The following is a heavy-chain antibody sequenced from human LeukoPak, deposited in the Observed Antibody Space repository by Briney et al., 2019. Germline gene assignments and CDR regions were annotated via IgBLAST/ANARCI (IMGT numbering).Heavy chain of an antibody. V-gene: IGHV6-1*01. CDR3: ARGGQGDGYSADEAFDL. D-gene: IGHD5-24*01. CDR2: TYYRSKWYN. Sequence: SQTLSLTCAISGDNVSGNSTAYNWIRQSPSRGLEWLGRTYYRSKWYNDYAVSVKSRITVNPDTSKNQLSLQLNSVTPEDTAVYYCARGGQGDGYSADEAFDLWGQGTMVTVSS. J-gene: IGHJ3*01. CDR1: GDNVSGNSTA.